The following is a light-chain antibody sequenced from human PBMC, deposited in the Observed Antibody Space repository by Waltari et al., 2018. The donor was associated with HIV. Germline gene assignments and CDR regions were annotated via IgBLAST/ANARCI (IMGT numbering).Light chain of an antibody. J-gene: IGLJ3*02. V-gene: IGLV2-11*01. CDR1: SSDVGGYNS. CDR2: DVT. Sequence: QSALTQPRSVSGSPGQSVAISCTGTSSDVGGYNSVSWYQQHPGKALKLMIYDVTTRPSGVPDRFSGSKSGNTASRTISGLQAEDEADYYCCSYAGSYTFVFGGGTKLTVL. CDR3: CSYAGSYTFV.